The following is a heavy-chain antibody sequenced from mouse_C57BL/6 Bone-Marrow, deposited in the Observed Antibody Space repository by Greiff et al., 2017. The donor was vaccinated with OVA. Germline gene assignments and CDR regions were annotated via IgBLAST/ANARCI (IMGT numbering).Heavy chain of an antibody. D-gene: IGHD1-1*01. CDR1: GFSLTSYG. CDR2: IWRGGST. J-gene: IGHJ4*01. CDR3: AKIPTLTGSSSYYAMDY. Sequence: VQLQQSGPGLVQPSQSLSITCTVSGFSLTSYGVHWVRQSPGKGLEWLGVIWRGGSTTYNAAFMSRLSITKDNSTSQVFYKMNSLQADDTAIYYCAKIPTLTGSSSYYAMDYWGQGTSVTVSS. V-gene: IGHV2-5*01.